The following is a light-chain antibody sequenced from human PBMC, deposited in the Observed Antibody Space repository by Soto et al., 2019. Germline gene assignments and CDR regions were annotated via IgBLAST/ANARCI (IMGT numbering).Light chain of an antibody. V-gene: IGLV2-14*01. CDR3: SSYTSTRIVV. CDR2: EVS. J-gene: IGLJ2*01. CDR1: SSDVGGYNY. Sequence: QAVVTQPASVSGSPGQSITISCTGTSSDVGGYNYVSWYQQHPGKAPKLVIYEVSNRPSGVSNRFSGSKSGNTASLTISGLQAEDESDYYCSSYTSTRIVVFGGGTKVTVL.